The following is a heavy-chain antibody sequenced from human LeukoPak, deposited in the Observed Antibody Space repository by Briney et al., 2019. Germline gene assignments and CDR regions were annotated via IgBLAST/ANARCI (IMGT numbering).Heavy chain of an antibody. CDR3: ARVAYYYYYMDV. Sequence: GESLKISCKGSGYTFTSYGISWVRQAPGQGLEWMGWISAYNGNTNYAQKLQGRVTMTTDTSTSTAYMELRSLRSDDTAVYYCARVAYYYYYMDVWGKGTTVTVSS. CDR1: GYTFTSYG. V-gene: IGHV1-18*01. J-gene: IGHJ6*03. CDR2: ISAYNGNT.